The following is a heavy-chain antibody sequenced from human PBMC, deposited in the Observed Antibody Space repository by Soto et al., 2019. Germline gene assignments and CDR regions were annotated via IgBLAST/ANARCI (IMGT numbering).Heavy chain of an antibody. CDR2: ISNDGSNK. CDR3: AEPWSTWYGEFDY. V-gene: IGHV3-30*18. CDR1: GFTFSSYG. Sequence: QVQLVESGGGVVQPGRSMRLSCVASGFTFSSYGMHWVRQAPGKGLEWVAVISNDGSNKYYADSVKGRFTISRDNSKNTLLLQMNSLRVEDTAVYYCAEPWSTWYGEFDYWGQGTLVTVSS. D-gene: IGHD3-10*01. J-gene: IGHJ4*02.